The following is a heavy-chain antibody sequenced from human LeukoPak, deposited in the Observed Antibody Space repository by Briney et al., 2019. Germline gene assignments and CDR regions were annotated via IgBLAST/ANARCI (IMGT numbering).Heavy chain of an antibody. CDR2: ISSSGNT. V-gene: IGHV3-23*01. CDR3: VKGRISEDGLDF. Sequence: GGSLRLSCAASGFTFSRSAMTWVRQTPGKGLDWVSSISSSGNTYYADSVKGRFTISRDNSKNMLYLQMNSLRAEDTAVYYCVKGRISEDGLDFWGQGTLVTVSP. D-gene: IGHD6-13*01. CDR1: GFTFSRSA. J-gene: IGHJ4*02.